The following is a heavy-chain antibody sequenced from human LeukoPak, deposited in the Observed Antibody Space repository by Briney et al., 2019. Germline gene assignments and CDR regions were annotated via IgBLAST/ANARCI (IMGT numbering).Heavy chain of an antibody. V-gene: IGHV4-59*01. J-gene: IGHJ4*02. Sequence: PSETLSLTCTVSGGSISSYYWSWIRQPPGKGLEWIGYMHYSGSTNYNPSLKSRITISIDQSKTHFSLKLSSVTAADTAVYYCARLSANYFDNWGQGTLVTVSS. CDR1: GGSISSYY. CDR3: ARLSANYFDN. CDR2: MHYSGST. D-gene: IGHD3-22*01.